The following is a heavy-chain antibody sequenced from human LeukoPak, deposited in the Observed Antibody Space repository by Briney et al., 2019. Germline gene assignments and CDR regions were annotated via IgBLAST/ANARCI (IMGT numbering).Heavy chain of an antibody. CDR1: GFTFSDSA. CDR2: ISFSGDSI. D-gene: IGHD5-24*01. CDR3: ARDIQLST. V-gene: IGHV3-23*01. J-gene: IGHJ3*01. Sequence: GGALRLSCAASGFTFSDSAMTGVRQAPGKGLEWVSLISFSGDSIYYADSVRGRFTISRDNSKDTLYLQMKSLRAEDTAIYYCARDIQLSTWGLGTMVTVSS.